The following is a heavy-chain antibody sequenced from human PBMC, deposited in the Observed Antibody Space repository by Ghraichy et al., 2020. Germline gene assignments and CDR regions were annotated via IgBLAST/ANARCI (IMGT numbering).Heavy chain of an antibody. D-gene: IGHD2-15*01. CDR3: AREHIVAVPGYSYCMDY. V-gene: IGHV1-69*04. CDR2: IIPILGIA. J-gene: IGHJ4*01. Sequence: SVKVSCKASGGTFSSYAISWVRQAPGQGLEWMGRIIPILGIANYAQKFQGRVTITADKSTSTAYMELSSLRSEDTAVYYCAREHIVAVPGYSYCMDYWGQGTPVTVSS. CDR1: GGTFSSYA.